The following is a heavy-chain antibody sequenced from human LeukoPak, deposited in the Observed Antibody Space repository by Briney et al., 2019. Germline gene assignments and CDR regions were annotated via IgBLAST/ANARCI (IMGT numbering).Heavy chain of an antibody. J-gene: IGHJ3*02. CDR2: TYSRGST. D-gene: IGHD3-3*01. Sequence: SETLSLTCVVSGASMTTYYWSWIRQPPGKGREWMGYTYSRGSTNYNPSLKSRVTISVATSKNQFSLQLGSVTAADTAVYYYARDRHVYDFWSGYYHAFDIWGQGTMVTVSS. V-gene: IGHV4-59*01. CDR1: GASMTTYY. CDR3: ARDRHVYDFWSGYYHAFDI.